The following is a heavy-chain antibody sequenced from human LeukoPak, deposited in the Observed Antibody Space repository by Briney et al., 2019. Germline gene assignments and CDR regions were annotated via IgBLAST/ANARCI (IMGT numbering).Heavy chain of an antibody. J-gene: IGHJ4*02. CDR2: INSDGRSA. CDR3: ARDNYYGSGS. CDR1: GFTFSSYW. D-gene: IGHD3-10*01. Sequence: AGGSLRLSCAASGFTFSSYWMHWVRQVPGKGLVWVARINSDGRSASYAESVKGRFTISRDNSKNTLYLQMNSLRAEDTAVYYCARDNYYGSGSWGQGTLVTVSS. V-gene: IGHV3-74*01.